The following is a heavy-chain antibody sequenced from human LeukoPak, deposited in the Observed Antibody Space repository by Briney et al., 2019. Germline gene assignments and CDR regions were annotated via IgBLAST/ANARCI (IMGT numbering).Heavy chain of an antibody. D-gene: IGHD6-19*01. CDR2: IYYSGST. Sequence: SETLSLTCTVSGGSISSGGYYWSWIRQHPGKGLEWIGYIYYSGSTYYNPSLKSRVTISVDTSKNQFSLKLSSVTAADTAVYYCARDVYSSGWYYYGMDVWGQGTMVTVSS. CDR1: GGSISSGGYY. V-gene: IGHV4-31*03. J-gene: IGHJ6*02. CDR3: ARDVYSSGWYYYGMDV.